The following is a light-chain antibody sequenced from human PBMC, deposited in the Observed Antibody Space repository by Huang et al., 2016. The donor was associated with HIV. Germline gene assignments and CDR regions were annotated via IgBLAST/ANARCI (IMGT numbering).Light chain of an antibody. CDR1: EGVGNS. V-gene: IGKV3-11*01. CDR2: DAS. J-gene: IGKJ4*01. Sequence: EVVLTQCPATLSLSPGDRATLSCRASEGVGNSLAWYQQRPGQAPRLLIYDASNRATGIPARFSGSGSGTDFTLTISSLEPEDIAVYYCQQRSKDFGGGTKVEI. CDR3: QQRSKD.